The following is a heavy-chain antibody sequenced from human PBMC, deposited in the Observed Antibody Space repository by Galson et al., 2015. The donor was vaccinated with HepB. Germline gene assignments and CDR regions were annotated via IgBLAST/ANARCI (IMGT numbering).Heavy chain of an antibody. CDR3: ARPFYSFHSTGYWGHDAFDM. CDR2: ISRSSDTT. V-gene: IGHV3-48*02. D-gene: IGHD3-22*01. Sequence: SLRLSCAASGFPFSTYSMNWVRQAPGKRLEWISYISRSSDTTYYADSVRGRFTISRGNAKSSLYLQLSTLRDDDTAVYYCARPFYSFHSTGYWGHDAFDMWGQGTMVTVSS. CDR1: GFPFSTYS. J-gene: IGHJ3*02.